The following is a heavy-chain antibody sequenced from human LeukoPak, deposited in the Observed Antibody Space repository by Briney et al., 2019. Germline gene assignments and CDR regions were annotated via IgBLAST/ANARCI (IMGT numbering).Heavy chain of an antibody. V-gene: IGHV1-2*02. CDR1: GYTFTGYY. CDR2: INPNSGGT. J-gene: IGHJ5*01. D-gene: IGHD6-13*01. CDR3: ARCPRGAAAGNDS. Sequence: ASVKVSCKASGYTFTGYYMHWVRQAPGQGLEWMGWINPNSGGTNYAQKFQGRVTMTRDTSISTAYMELSRLRSDDTAVYYCARCPRGAAAGNDSWGQGTLVTVSS.